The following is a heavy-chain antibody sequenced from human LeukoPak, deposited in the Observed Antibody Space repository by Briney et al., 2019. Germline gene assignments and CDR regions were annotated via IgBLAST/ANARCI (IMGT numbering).Heavy chain of an antibody. CDR2: ISGSGGST. J-gene: IGHJ6*02. Sequence: PGGSLRLSCAASGFTFSSYAMSWVRQAPGKGLEWVSAISGSGGSTYYADSVKGRFTISRDNVKNSLYLQMNSLRAEDTAVYYCARGYVSIAKYYYGMDVWGQGTTVTVSS. D-gene: IGHD6-6*01. CDR1: GFTFSSYA. V-gene: IGHV3-23*01. CDR3: ARGYVSIAKYYYGMDV.